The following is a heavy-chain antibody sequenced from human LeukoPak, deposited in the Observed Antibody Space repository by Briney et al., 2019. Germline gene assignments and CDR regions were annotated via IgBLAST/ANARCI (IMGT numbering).Heavy chain of an antibody. J-gene: IGHJ6*03. CDR1: GFTFSDYY. CDR2: ISSSGSTI. V-gene: IGHV3-11*01. CDR3: ARGRPPGPYYYMDV. Sequence: GGSLRLSCAASGFTFSDYYMSWIRQAPGKGLEWVSYISSSGSTIYYADSVKGRFTISRDNAKNSLYLQMNSLRAEDTAVYYCARGRPPGPYYYMDVWGKGTTVTVSS.